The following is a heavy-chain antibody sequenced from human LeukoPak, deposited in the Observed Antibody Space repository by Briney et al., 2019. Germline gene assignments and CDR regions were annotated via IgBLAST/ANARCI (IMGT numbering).Heavy chain of an antibody. V-gene: IGHV4-34*01. CDR2: INHSGST. CDR3: ARQATGGGLGWFDL. J-gene: IGHJ5*02. CDR1: GGSFSGYY. Sequence: SETLSLTCAVYGGSFSGYYWSWIRQPPGKGLEWIGEINHSGSTNYNPSLKSRVTISVDTSKNQFSLKLSSVTAADTAVYYCARQATGGGLGWFDLWGQGTLVTVSS. D-gene: IGHD2-8*02.